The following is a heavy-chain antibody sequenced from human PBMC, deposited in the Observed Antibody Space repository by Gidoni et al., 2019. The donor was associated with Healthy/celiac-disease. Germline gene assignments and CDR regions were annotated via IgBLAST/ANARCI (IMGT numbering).Heavy chain of an antibody. Sequence: EVQLVQPGAEVTTPGESLKTSCTGSGYSVTSYWIGWVRQLPGKGLEWMGIIFPGDSDTRYSPSFQGQVTISADKSISTAYLQWSSLKASDTAMYYCARHRFDDYSNLDYYYYGMDVWGQGTTVTVSS. J-gene: IGHJ6*02. CDR2: IFPGDSDT. D-gene: IGHD4-4*01. CDR1: GYSVTSYW. V-gene: IGHV5-51*01. CDR3: ARHRFDDYSNLDYYYYGMDV.